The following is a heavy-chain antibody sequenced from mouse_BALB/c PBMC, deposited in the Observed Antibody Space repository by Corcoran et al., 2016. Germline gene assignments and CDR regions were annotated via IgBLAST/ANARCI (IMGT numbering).Heavy chain of an antibody. J-gene: IGHJ4*01. D-gene: IGHD2-4*01. V-gene: IGHV1-9*01. CDR3: SSMITPSFYAMDY. Sequence: QVQLQQSGAELMKPGASVKISCKATGYTFSSYWIGWVKQRPGHDLEWIGEILPGSGSTNYNAKFKGKATFTADTSSNTAYMQLSSLTSEDSAVYYCSSMITPSFYAMDYRGLGISVTVSP. CDR2: ILPGSGST. CDR1: GYTFSSYW.